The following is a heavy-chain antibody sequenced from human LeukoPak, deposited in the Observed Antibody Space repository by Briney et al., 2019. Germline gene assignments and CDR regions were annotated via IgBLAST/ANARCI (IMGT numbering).Heavy chain of an antibody. CDR1: GFTFSSYG. J-gene: IGHJ4*02. CDR3: TTSGSYYVGY. Sequence: GGSLRLSCAASGFTFSSYGMHWVRQAPGKGLEWVAVISYDGSNKYYADSVKGRFTISRDNSKNTLYLQMNSLKTEDTAVYYCTTSGSYYVGYWGQGTLVTVSS. V-gene: IGHV3-30*03. D-gene: IGHD1-26*01. CDR2: ISYDGSNK.